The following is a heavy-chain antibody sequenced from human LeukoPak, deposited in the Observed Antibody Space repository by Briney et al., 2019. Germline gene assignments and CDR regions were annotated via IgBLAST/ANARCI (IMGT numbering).Heavy chain of an antibody. Sequence: SVKVSCKASGGTFSSYAISWVRQAPGQGLEWMGGIIPIFGTANYAQKFQGRVTITADESTSTAYMELSSLRSEDTAVYYCARYRGTYSGYATDAFDIWGQGTMVTVSS. CDR2: IIPIFGTA. D-gene: IGHD5-12*01. V-gene: IGHV1-69*13. CDR1: GGTFSSYA. CDR3: ARYRGTYSGYATDAFDI. J-gene: IGHJ3*02.